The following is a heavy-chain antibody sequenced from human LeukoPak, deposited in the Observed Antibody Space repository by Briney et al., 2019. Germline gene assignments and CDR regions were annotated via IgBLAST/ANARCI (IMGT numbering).Heavy chain of an antibody. CDR2: IYDTGST. D-gene: IGHD3-3*01. Sequence: GSLRLSCVASGFTFSSYWMHWVRQAPGKGLEWIGSIYDTGSTFYNPSLKSRVIISVDTSKNQFSLKLSSVTAADTAVYYCQSRFLEWLLDYWGQGTLVTVSS. CDR3: QSRFLEWLLDY. V-gene: IGHV4-59*05. J-gene: IGHJ4*02. CDR1: GFTFSSYW.